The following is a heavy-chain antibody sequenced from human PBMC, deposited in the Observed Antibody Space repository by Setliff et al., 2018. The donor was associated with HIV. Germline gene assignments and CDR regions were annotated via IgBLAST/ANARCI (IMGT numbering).Heavy chain of an antibody. Sequence: GESLKISCTGSGYSFTNYWIGWVRQMPGKGLEWMGIIFPGDSDTRYSPSFQCQVTISADTSISTAYLQWRSLKASDTAMYYCARQPGRAAMGRENYYYYYMDVWGKGTTVTVSS. CDR1: GYSFTNYW. CDR2: IFPGDSDT. CDR3: ARQPGRAAMGRENYYYYYMDV. D-gene: IGHD2-2*01. J-gene: IGHJ6*03. V-gene: IGHV5-51*01.